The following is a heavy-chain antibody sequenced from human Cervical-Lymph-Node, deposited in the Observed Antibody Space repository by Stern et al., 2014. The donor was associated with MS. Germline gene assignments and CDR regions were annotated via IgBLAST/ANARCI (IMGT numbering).Heavy chain of an antibody. V-gene: IGHV4-30-2*01. D-gene: IGHD6-13*01. J-gene: IGHJ6*02. CDR1: GDSINSGGFS. CDR3: ARIAPAKDYYGMDV. Sequence: QVQLKESGSGLVTPSQTLSLTCAVSGDSINSGGFSWSWIRPTPGKGLEWIGSVLHSGITYYNLSLKSRVTISGDRSSNHFSRKLSSVTAADTAVYYCARIAPAKDYYGMDVWGQGTTVTVSS. CDR2: VLHSGIT.